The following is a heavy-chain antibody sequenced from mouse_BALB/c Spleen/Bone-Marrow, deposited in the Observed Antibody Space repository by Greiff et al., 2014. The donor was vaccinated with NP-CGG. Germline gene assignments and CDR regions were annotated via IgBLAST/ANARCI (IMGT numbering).Heavy chain of an antibody. CDR1: GFTFSGYA. V-gene: IGHV5-9-3*01. Sequence: EVKLVESGGGLVKPGGSLKLSCAASGFTFSGYAMSWVRQTPEKRLEWVATISSGGSYTYYPDSVKGRFTISRDNAKNTLYLQLSSLRSEDTAMYYCPSVTGRDYWGQGTTLTVSA. J-gene: IGHJ2*01. CDR2: ISSGGSYT. D-gene: IGHD4-1*01. CDR3: PSVTGRDY.